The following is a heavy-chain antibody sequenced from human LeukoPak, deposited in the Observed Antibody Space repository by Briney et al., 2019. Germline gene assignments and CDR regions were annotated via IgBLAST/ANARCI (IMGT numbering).Heavy chain of an antibody. CDR2: IYPGDSDT. Sequence: XXTSYXIGWGRQMPGXGVGWMGIIYPGDSDTRYSPSFQGQVTISADKSINTAYLQWSSLKASDTAMYYCARHATGSEVGSFDYWGQGTLVTVSS. J-gene: IGHJ4*02. CDR1: XXTSYX. D-gene: IGHD5-12*01. CDR3: ARHATGSEVGSFDY. V-gene: IGHV5-51*01.